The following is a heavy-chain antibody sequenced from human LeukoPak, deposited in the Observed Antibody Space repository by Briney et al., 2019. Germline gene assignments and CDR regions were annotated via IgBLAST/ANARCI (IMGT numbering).Heavy chain of an antibody. CDR2: IYTSGST. D-gene: IGHD2/OR15-2a*01. V-gene: IGHV4-4*07. J-gene: IGHJ6*02. CDR1: GGSISSYY. CDR3: ARLAFTNTYYYYGMDV. Sequence: SETLSLTCTVSGGSISSYYWSWIRQPAGKGLEWIGRIYTSGSTNYNPSLKSRVTMSVDTSKNQFSLKLSSVTAADTAEYYCARLAFTNTYYYYGMDVWGQGTTVTVSS.